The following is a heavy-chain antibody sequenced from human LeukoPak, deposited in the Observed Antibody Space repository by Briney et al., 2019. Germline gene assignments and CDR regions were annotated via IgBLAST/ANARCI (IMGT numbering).Heavy chain of an antibody. V-gene: IGHV1-46*01. CDR1: GYTFTSYY. Sequence: ASVKVSCKASGYTFTSYYMHWVRQAPGQGLEWMGIINPSGGSTSYAQKFQGRVTITADKSTSTAYMELSSLRSEDTAVYYCAREDILTGPGDYWGQGTLVTVSS. J-gene: IGHJ4*02. D-gene: IGHD3-9*01. CDR2: INPSGGST. CDR3: AREDILTGPGDY.